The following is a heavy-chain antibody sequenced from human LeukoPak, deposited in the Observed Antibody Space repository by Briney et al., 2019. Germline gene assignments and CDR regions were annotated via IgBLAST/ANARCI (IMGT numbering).Heavy chain of an antibody. CDR3: ARHGRYYDSSGYYYYDY. D-gene: IGHD3-22*01. CDR1: GYSFPDYW. CDR2: IYPGDSST. Sequence: GESLKISCKGSGYSFPDYWIGWVRQMPGKGLEWMAMIYPGDSSTRYSPSFQGQVSISADKSINTAHLQWSSLKASDTAMYYCARHGRYYDSSGYYYYDYWGQGTLVTVSS. J-gene: IGHJ4*02. V-gene: IGHV5-51*01.